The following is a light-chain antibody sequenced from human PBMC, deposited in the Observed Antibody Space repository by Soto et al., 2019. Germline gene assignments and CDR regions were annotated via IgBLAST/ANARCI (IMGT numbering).Light chain of an antibody. V-gene: IGLV2-11*01. CDR1: SSDDGGYND. CDR3: WSYAGGYNPVV. Sequence: QSALTQPRSVSGSPGQSVTISCTGTSSDDGGYNDVSWYQQHPGKAPKLMIYGVSERPSGVPDRFSGSKSGNTASLTISGLQAEDEADYYCWSYAGGYNPVVFGGGTKLTVL. CDR2: GVS. J-gene: IGLJ2*01.